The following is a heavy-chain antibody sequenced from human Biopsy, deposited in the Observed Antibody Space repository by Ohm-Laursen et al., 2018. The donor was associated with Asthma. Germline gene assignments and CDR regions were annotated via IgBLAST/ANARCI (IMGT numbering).Heavy chain of an antibody. J-gene: IGHJ6*02. V-gene: IGHV3-48*03. CDR1: RFTYE. D-gene: IGHD6-25*01. Sequence: SLRLSCAALRFTYEMHCVRQAPGKGLEWVSSISSSGSTTYPAESVKGRFTISRDNAQKSLFLQMGSLRAEDTAIYYCARVFESSEWGPFYHFGLDVWGQGTTVAVSS. CDR2: ISSSGSTT. CDR3: ARVFESSEWGPFYHFGLDV.